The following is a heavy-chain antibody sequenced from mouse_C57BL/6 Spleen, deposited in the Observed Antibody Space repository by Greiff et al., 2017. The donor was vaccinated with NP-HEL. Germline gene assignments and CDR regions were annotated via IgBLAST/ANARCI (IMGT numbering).Heavy chain of an antibody. D-gene: IGHD3-2*02. Sequence: EVQLQQSGAELVRPGASVKLSCTASGFNIKDDYMHWVKQRPEQGLEWIGWIDPENGDTEYASKFQGKATITADTSSNTDYLQLSSLTSEDTAVYYCTTQATWGNYAMDDWGQGTSVTVSS. V-gene: IGHV14-4*01. CDR2: IDPENGDT. CDR3: TTQATWGNYAMDD. J-gene: IGHJ4*01. CDR1: GFNIKDDY.